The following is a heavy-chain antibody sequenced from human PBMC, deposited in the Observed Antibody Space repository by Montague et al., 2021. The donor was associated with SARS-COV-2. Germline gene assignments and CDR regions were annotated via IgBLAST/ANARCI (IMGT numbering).Heavy chain of an antibody. D-gene: IGHD3-22*01. CDR1: DGSFSDYS. Sequence: SETLSLTCAVCDGSFSDYSWTWIRQPPGKGLEWIGEINHRGSTNYSPSLKSRVTISVDTSKNQFSLKMTSVTAADTAVYYCARGRQHINMVVVVVTGGEYYFDFWGQGTLVAVSS. V-gene: IGHV4-34*01. J-gene: IGHJ4*02. CDR3: ARGRQHINMVVVVVTGGEYYFDF. CDR2: INHRGST.